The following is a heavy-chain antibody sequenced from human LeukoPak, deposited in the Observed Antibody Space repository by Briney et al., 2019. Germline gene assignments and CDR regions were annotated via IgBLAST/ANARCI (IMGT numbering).Heavy chain of an antibody. Sequence: PSETLSLTCAVYGGSFSGYYWSWIRQPPGKGLEWIGEINHSGSTNYNPSLKSRVTISVDTSKNQFSLKLSSVTAADTAVYYCARELGATITPDSYWGQGTLVTVSS. CDR3: ARELGATITPDSY. V-gene: IGHV4-34*01. CDR1: GGSFSGYY. D-gene: IGHD1-26*01. J-gene: IGHJ4*02. CDR2: INHSGST.